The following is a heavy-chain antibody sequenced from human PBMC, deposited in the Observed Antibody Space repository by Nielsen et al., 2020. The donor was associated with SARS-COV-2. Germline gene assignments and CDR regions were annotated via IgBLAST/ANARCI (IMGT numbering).Heavy chain of an antibody. Sequence: GESLKISCAASGFTFSSLWMSWVRQVPGKGLEWVTDIKPDGSEKFYVDSVKGRFTISRDNAKNSMSLQMNSLRVEDTAVYYCARARGYSSSWYLGWFDPWGQGTLVTVSS. D-gene: IGHD6-13*01. CDR1: GFTFSSLW. V-gene: IGHV3-7*01. CDR2: IKPDGSEK. CDR3: ARARGYSSSWYLGWFDP. J-gene: IGHJ5*02.